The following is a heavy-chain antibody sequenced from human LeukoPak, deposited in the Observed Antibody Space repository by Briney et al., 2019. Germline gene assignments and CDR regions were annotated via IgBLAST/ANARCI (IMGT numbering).Heavy chain of an antibody. CDR3: ARITVDYGSGSYSPYYDY. Sequence: GGSLRLSCAASGFTFSNAWMSWVRQAPGKGLEWVANIKQDGSEKYYVDSVKGRFTISRDNAKNSLYLQMNSLRAEDTAVYYCARITVDYGSGSYSPYYDYWGQGTLVTVSS. CDR2: IKQDGSEK. D-gene: IGHD3-10*01. J-gene: IGHJ4*02. CDR1: GFTFSNAW. V-gene: IGHV3-7*01.